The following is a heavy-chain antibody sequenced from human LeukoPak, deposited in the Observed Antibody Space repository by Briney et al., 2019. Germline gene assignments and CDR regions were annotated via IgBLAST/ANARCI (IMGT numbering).Heavy chain of an antibody. CDR1: GGSICTYY. Sequence: SETLSLTCTVSGGSICTYYWSWIRQPPGEGLEWIGYISNGGSTKYNPSLKSRVTISVDTSKNQLSLKLRSVTAADTAVYHCVRLQPNTGEWAFDIWGQGTMVSVSS. CDR3: VRLQPNTGEWAFDI. J-gene: IGHJ3*02. V-gene: IGHV4-59*01. CDR2: ISNGGST. D-gene: IGHD1-1*01.